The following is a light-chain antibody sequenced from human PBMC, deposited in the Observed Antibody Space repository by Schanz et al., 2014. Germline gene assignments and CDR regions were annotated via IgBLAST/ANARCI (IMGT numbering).Light chain of an antibody. CDR1: KLGTKY. J-gene: IGLJ3*02. Sequence: SYELTQPPSVSVSPGQTASITCSGDKLGTKYACWYQQKPGQSPVLVIYQDTKRPSGIPERFSGSNSGTTATLTISGTQAMDEADYYCQAWDSSTVWVFGGGTKLTVL. V-gene: IGLV3-1*01. CDR3: QAWDSSTVWV. CDR2: QDT.